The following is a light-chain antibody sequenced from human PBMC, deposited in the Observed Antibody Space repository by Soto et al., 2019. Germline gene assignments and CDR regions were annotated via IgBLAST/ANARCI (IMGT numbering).Light chain of an antibody. Sequence: DIQMTQSPSTLSASVGDRVTITCRASQSISFWLAWYQQKPGKAPKLLVSKASSLESGVPSGFSGSGSGTEFTLTISSLQPDDFATYYCQQYYIYPLTFGGGTKVEIK. V-gene: IGKV1-5*03. J-gene: IGKJ4*01. CDR3: QQYYIYPLT. CDR2: KAS. CDR1: QSISFW.